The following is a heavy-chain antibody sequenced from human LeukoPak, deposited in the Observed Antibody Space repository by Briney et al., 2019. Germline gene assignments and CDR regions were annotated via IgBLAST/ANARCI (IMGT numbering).Heavy chain of an antibody. CDR3: TRHLDNYYDTSGYLFDP. J-gene: IGHJ5*02. D-gene: IGHD3-22*01. V-gene: IGHV3-73*01. CDR2: IRSKANSYAT. CDR1: GFTFSGST. Sequence: EPGGSLKLSCAASGFTFSGSTMLWVRQASGKGLEWVGRIRSKANSYATAYAASVKGRFTISRDDSKNTAYLQMNSLKTEDTAVYYCTRHLDNYYDTSGYLFDPWGRGTLVTVSS.